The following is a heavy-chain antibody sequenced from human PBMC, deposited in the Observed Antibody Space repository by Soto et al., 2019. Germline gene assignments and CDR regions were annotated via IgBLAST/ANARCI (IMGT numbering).Heavy chain of an antibody. CDR3: ARHGLYYDILTGYYYYYGMDV. V-gene: IGHV5-51*01. D-gene: IGHD3-9*01. J-gene: IGHJ6*02. Sequence: LKTSCTRPVYTFTADSIGWLRQLPFKVHPRSGIIYPGDSDTRYSPSFQGQVTISADKSISTAYLQGSSLKASDTAMYYCARHGLYYDILTGYYYYYGMDVWGQGTTVTESS. CDR1: VYTFTADS. CDR2: IYPGDSDT.